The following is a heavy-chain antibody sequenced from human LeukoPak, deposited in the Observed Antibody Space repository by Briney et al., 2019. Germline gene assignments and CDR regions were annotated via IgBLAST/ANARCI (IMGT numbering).Heavy chain of an antibody. J-gene: IGHJ4*02. D-gene: IGHD6-19*01. V-gene: IGHV3-30-3*01. CDR1: GFTFSSYA. Sequence: QAGGSLRLSCAASGFTFSSYAMHWVRQAPGKGLEWVAVISYDGSNKYYGDSVKGLFTISRDNSKNTLYLQMNSLRAEDTAVYYCARSVGQWLVRRAHFDYWGQGTLVTVSS. CDR2: ISYDGSNK. CDR3: ARSVGQWLVRRAHFDY.